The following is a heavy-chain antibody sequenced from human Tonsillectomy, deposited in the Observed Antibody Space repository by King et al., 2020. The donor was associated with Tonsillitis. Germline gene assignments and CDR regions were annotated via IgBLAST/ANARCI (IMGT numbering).Heavy chain of an antibody. CDR3: ARGRLGVTDDAFDI. V-gene: IGHV3-33*08. D-gene: IGHD3-16*01. Sequence: VQLVESGGGVVQPGRSLRLSCAGSGFTFSSYGMHWVRQAPGKGLEWVAVIWYDGSNQYYADSVKGRFTISRENSKNRLYLQMKSLRAEDTAVYYCARGRLGVTDDAFDIWGQGTMVTVSS. CDR2: IWYDGSNQ. CDR1: GFTFSSYG. J-gene: IGHJ3*02.